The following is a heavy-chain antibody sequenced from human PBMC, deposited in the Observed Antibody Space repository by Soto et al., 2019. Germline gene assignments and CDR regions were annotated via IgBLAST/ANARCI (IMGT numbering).Heavy chain of an antibody. CDR3: ARAFGDYDY. J-gene: IGHJ4*02. Sequence: QVQLVQSGAEVKKPGASVKVSCKASGYTFTSYDINWVRLATGQGLEWMGWLNPNSGNTGYAQKFQGRVTMTRDNSKSTAYMELSSVRSEDTAVYYCARAFGDYDYWGQGTLVTVSS. D-gene: IGHD4-17*01. CDR1: GYTFTSYD. V-gene: IGHV1-8*01. CDR2: LNPNSGNT.